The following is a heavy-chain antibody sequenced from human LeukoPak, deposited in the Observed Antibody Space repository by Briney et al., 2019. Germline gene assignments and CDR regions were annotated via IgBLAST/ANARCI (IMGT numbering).Heavy chain of an antibody. D-gene: IGHD3-10*01. V-gene: IGHV1-24*01. Sequence: ASVKVSCKVSGYTLTELSMHWVRQAPGKGLEWMGGFDPEDGETIYAQKFQGRVTMTEDTSTDTAYMELGSLRSEDTAVYYCATLITMVRGVIITVNWFDPWGQGTLVTVSS. CDR3: ATLITMVRGVIITVNWFDP. J-gene: IGHJ5*02. CDR1: GYTLTELS. CDR2: FDPEDGET.